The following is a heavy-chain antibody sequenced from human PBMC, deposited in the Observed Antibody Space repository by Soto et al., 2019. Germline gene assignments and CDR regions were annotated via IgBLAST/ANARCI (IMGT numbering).Heavy chain of an antibody. D-gene: IGHD6-6*01. CDR1: GFTFSSYG. CDR2: ISYDGSNK. J-gene: IGHJ3*02. CDR3: AKDRAARHYDAFDI. Sequence: VGSLRLSCAASGFTFSSYGMHWVRQAPGKGLEWVAVISYDGSNKYYADSVKGRFTISRDNSKNTLYLQMNSLRAEDTAVYYCAKDRAARHYDAFDIWGQGTMVTVS. V-gene: IGHV3-30*18.